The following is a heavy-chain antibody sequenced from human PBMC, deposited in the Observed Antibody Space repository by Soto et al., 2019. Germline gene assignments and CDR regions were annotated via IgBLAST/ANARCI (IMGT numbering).Heavy chain of an antibody. D-gene: IGHD1-26*01. CDR3: ARGGSLNWPCDL. CDR1: GFTFSSYW. CDR2: INSDGSST. V-gene: IGHV3-74*01. J-gene: IGHJ2*01. Sequence: EVQLVESGGGLVQPGGSLRLSCAASGFTFSSYWMHWVRQAPGKGLVWVSRINSDGSSTSYADSVKGRFTISRDNAKNTLYLQVNSLRAEDTAVYYWARGGSLNWPCDLWGRGTLVTVSS.